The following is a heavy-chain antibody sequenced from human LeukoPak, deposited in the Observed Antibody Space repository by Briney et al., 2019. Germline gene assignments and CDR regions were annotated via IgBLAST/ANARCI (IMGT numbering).Heavy chain of an antibody. CDR1: GYSFTGYY. CDR2: INPNTGDT. D-gene: IGHD1-1*01. CDR3: ARADWNDFDY. V-gene: IGHV1-2*06. Sequence: ASMKVSCKASGYSFTGYYIHWVRQAPGQGLEWRGRINPNTGDTRYAGKFQGRVTMTRDTSIHTAYMELSGLRSDDTAVYYCARADWNDFDYWGQGTLVTVSS. J-gene: IGHJ4*02.